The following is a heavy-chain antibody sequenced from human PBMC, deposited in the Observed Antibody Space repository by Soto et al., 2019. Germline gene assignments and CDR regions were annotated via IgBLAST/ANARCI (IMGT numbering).Heavy chain of an antibody. CDR2: IIPIFGTA. V-gene: IGHV1-69*06. CDR3: ARAGYSSSWGQSSMDV. CDR1: GGAFSSYA. D-gene: IGHD6-13*01. J-gene: IGHJ6*02. Sequence: GASVKVTCKAGGGAFSSYALIWVRQAPGQGLEWMGGIIPIFGTANYAQKFQGRVTITADKSTSTAYMELSSLRSEDTAVYYCARAGYSSSWGQSSMDVWGQGTTVTVSS.